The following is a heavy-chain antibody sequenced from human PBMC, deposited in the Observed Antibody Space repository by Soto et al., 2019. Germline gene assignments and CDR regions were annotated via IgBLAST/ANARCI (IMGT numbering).Heavy chain of an antibody. CDR2: IIPIPGTA. J-gene: IGHJ6*02. V-gene: IGHV1-69*01. Sequence: QVQLVQSGAEVKKPGSSVKVSCKASGGTFGSYAISRVRQAPGQGLEWMGGIIPIPGTANYAQKFQGRVTIAADESTSTTYRELGSQRSEDTAVYYCARSQGSSTSLENYYYYYYGMDVWGQGTTVTVSS. CDR3: ARSQGSSTSLENYYYYYYGMDV. CDR1: GGTFGSYA. D-gene: IGHD2-2*01.